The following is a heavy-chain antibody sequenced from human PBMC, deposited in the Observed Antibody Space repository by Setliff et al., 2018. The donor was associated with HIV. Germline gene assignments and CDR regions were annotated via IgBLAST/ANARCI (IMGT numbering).Heavy chain of an antibody. CDR3: TGDYNSGSYRFDY. J-gene: IGHJ4*02. Sequence: SETLSLTCSVSGDSISSHYWSWIRQPPGKGLEWFGCVYSSGSTNYNPSLKSQFTISEDTSNNQFSRKLSSVTAADTAVYYCTGDYNSGSYRFDYWGQGTPVTVSS. V-gene: IGHV4-59*08. D-gene: IGHD3-10*01. CDR2: VYSSGST. CDR1: GDSISSHY.